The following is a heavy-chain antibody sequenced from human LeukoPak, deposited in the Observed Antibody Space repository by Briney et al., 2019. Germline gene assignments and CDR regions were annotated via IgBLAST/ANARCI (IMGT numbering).Heavy chain of an antibody. J-gene: IGHJ4*02. CDR2: IYYSGST. Sequence: SETLSLTCTVSGGSISSYYWSWIRQPPGKGLEWIGYIYYSGSTNYNPSLKSRVTISVDTSKNQFSLKLSSVTAADTAVYYCARGYVLLLAVAGYYFDYWGQGTLVTVSS. D-gene: IGHD6-13*01. CDR1: GGSISSYY. V-gene: IGHV4-59*01. CDR3: ARGYVLLLAVAGYYFDY.